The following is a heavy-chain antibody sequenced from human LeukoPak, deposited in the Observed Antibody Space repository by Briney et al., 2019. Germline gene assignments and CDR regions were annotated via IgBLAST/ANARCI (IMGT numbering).Heavy chain of an antibody. J-gene: IGHJ4*02. D-gene: IGHD6-13*01. CDR1: GYSISSSYY. CDR2: IYHSGNT. V-gene: IGHV4-38-2*02. CDR3: ARDVGEQQLDN. Sequence: SETLSLTCTVSGYSISSSYYWGWIRQPPGKGLEWIGSIYHSGNTYYNPSLKSRVTISVDTSKNQFSLKLSSVTAADTAVYYCARDVGEQQLDNWGQGTLVTVSS.